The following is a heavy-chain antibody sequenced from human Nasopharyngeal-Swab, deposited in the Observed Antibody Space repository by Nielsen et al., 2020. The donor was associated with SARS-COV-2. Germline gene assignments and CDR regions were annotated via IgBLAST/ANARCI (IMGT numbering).Heavy chain of an antibody. CDR1: GGSISSSSYY. Sequence: SETLSLTCTVSGGSISSSSYYWGWIRQPPGKGLEWIGSIYYSGSTYYNPSLKSRVTISVDTSKNQFSLKLSSVTAADTAVYYCARQTGYSSGWPHTNYFDYWGQGTLVTVSS. V-gene: IGHV4-39*01. J-gene: IGHJ4*02. CDR3: ARQTGYSSGWPHTNYFDY. D-gene: IGHD6-19*01. CDR2: IYYSGST.